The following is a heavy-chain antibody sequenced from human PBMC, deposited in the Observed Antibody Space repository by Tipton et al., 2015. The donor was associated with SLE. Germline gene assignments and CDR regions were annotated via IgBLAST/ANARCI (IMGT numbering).Heavy chain of an antibody. CDR1: GGTFSSYA. D-gene: IGHD7-27*01. J-gene: IGHJ4*02. CDR2: MNPNSGNT. CDR3: ATLTGTL. Sequence: QSGAEVKKPGSSVKVSCKASGGTFSSYAINWVRQATGQGLEWMGWMNPNSGNTGYAQKFQGRVTMTRNTSISTAYMELSSLRSEDTAVYYCATLTGTLWGQGTLVTVSS. V-gene: IGHV1-8*02.